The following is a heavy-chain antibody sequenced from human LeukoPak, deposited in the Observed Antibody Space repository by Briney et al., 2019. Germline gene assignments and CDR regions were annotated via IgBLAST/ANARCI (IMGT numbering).Heavy chain of an antibody. CDR3: ARRGAAQRGGWFDP. V-gene: IGHV4-61*02. CDR1: GGSISSGSYY. Sequence: SQTLSLTCTVSGGSISSGSYYWSWIRQPAGKGLEWIGRIYTSGSTNYNPSLKSRVTISVDTSKNQFSLKLSSVTAADTAVYYCARRGAAQRGGWFDPWGQGTLVTVSS. D-gene: IGHD1-26*01. J-gene: IGHJ5*02. CDR2: IYTSGST.